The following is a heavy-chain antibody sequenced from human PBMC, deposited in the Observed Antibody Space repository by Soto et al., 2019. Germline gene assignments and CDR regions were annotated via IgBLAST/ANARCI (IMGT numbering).Heavy chain of an antibody. Sequence: QLQLQESGSGLVKPSQTLSLTCAVSGGSISSGGYSWRWIRQPPGKGLEWIGYIYHSGYTYCNPSLKSRVTRSVDRSKNQFSLKLSSVTAADTAVYYCAGAHYGDYGYGMDVWGQGTTVTVSS. V-gene: IGHV4-30-2*01. CDR3: AGAHYGDYGYGMDV. CDR1: GGSISSGGYS. CDR2: IYHSGYT. J-gene: IGHJ6*02. D-gene: IGHD4-17*01.